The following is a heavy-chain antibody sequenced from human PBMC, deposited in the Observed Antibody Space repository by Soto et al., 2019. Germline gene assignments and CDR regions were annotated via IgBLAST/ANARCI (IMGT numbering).Heavy chain of an antibody. CDR2: IHGDGGKI. Sequence: GWSLRLSCAASGFMFSAYLMSWVRQAPGKGLEWVANIHGDGGKIYYVDSVKGRFTISRDNAKRSLYLKMNSLREEDTAVYYCARDFYGGYTYGPGDYWGQGAMMTV. CDR3: ARDFYGGYTYGPGDY. CDR1: GFMFSAYL. J-gene: IGHJ4*02. V-gene: IGHV3-7*01. D-gene: IGHD5-18*01.